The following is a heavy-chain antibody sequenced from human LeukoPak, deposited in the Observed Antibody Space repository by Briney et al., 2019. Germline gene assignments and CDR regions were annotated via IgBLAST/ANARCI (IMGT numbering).Heavy chain of an antibody. CDR3: TRAPEILRGALDI. V-gene: IGHV7-4-1*02. Sequence: ASVKVSCKASGYTFTSHAVNWVRQAPGQGLEWMGWINTNAGNPTYAQDFTGRYVFLVDTSVSTAYLQISSLKTEDTAVYYCTRAPEILRGALDIWGQGTMVTVSS. CDR1: GYTFTSHA. D-gene: IGHD5-24*01. CDR2: INTNAGNP. J-gene: IGHJ3*02.